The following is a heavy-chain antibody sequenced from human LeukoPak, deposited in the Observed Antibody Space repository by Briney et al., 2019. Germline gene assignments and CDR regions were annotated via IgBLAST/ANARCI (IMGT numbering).Heavy chain of an antibody. D-gene: IGHD6-13*01. CDR3: ARGAEAETSPLDF. J-gene: IGHJ4*02. Sequence: ASVKVSCKASGYIFSDYYMHWVRQAPGQGLEWLGWINPKSGAADYAQQFRGRVTMTRDTSINTDYMEMKRVTSDDTAVYFCARGAEAETSPLDFWGQGTLVIVS. CDR2: INPKSGAA. CDR1: GYIFSDYY. V-gene: IGHV1-2*02.